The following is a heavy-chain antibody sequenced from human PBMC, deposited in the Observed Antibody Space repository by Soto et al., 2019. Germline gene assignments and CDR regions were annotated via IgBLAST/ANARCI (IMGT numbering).Heavy chain of an antibody. D-gene: IGHD6-19*01. V-gene: IGHV4-34*01. CDR1: GGSFSGYY. J-gene: IGHJ4*02. Sequence: QVQLQQWGAGLLKPSETLSLTCAVYGGSFSGYYWSWIRQPPGKGLEWIGEINHSGSTNYNPSLKSRVTISVDTSKNQFSLKLSSVTAADTAVYYCVRPRRAVAGVHPFDYWGQGTLVTVSS. CDR3: VRPRRAVAGVHPFDY. CDR2: INHSGST.